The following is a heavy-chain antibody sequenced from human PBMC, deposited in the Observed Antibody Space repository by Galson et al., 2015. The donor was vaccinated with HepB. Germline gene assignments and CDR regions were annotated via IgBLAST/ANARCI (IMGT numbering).Heavy chain of an antibody. CDR2: ISYDGSDK. D-gene: IGHD5-18*01. CDR1: GFTFSSYG. J-gene: IGHJ4*02. CDR3: AKATHQLFDY. V-gene: IGHV3-30*18. Sequence: SLRLACAASGFTFSSYGMHWVRQAPRRGLEWVAVISYDGSDKYYADSVKGRFTISRDNSKNTLYLQMNSLRAEDAAVYYCAKATHQLFDYWGQGTLVTVSS.